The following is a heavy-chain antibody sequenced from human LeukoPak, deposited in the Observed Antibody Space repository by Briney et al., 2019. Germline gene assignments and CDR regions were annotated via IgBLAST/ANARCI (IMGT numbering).Heavy chain of an antibody. CDR1: GFTFSIYT. J-gene: IGHJ4*02. D-gene: IGHD6-19*01. Sequence: GGFLRLSCSASGFTFSIYTMHWVRHAPGKGVEYVSAISSNGGSTYHADSVKGRFTISRDNSKNTLYLQMSSMRAEDTAVYYCVNQISGWVYWGQGTLVTVSS. CDR2: ISSNGGST. CDR3: VNQISGWVY. V-gene: IGHV3-64D*06.